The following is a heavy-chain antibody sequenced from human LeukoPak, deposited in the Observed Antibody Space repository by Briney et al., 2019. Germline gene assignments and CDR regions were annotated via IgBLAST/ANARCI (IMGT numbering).Heavy chain of an antibody. J-gene: IGHJ6*03. CDR1: GFTFSDYY. V-gene: IGHV3-11*01. Sequence: PGGSLRLSXAASGFTFSDYYMSWIRQAPGKGLEWVSYISSSGSTIYYADSVKGRFTISRDNSKNTLYLQMNSLRAEDTAVYYCAKRYCSGGSCSYYYYYMDVWGKGTTVTVSS. CDR3: AKRYCSGGSCSYYYYYMDV. D-gene: IGHD2-15*01. CDR2: ISSSGSTI.